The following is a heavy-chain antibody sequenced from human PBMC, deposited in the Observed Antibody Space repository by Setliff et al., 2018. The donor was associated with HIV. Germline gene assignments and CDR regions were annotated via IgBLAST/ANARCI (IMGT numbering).Heavy chain of an antibody. V-gene: IGHV3-48*03. D-gene: IGHD5-12*01. CDR2: ISGSYTT. CDR1: GFTFYIYE. J-gene: IGHJ6*02. CDR3: AKDTDSGYDPFYGMDV. Sequence: TGGSLRLSCAASGFTFYIYEMNWVRQAPGKGLEWVSYISGSYTTYYADSVKGRFTISRDNAQGSLYLQMNSQRAEDTALYYCAKDTDSGYDPFYGMDVWGQGTTVTVSS.